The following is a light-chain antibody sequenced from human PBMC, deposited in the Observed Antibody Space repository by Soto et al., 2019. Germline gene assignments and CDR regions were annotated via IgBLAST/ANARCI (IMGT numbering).Light chain of an antibody. CDR3: QQRSSWPPYT. Sequence: EIVLTQSPATLSLSPGERATLSCRASQSVSSYLAWYQQKPGQAPRLLIYDASNRATGIPARFSGSGSGTDFTLTISSIEPEDFAVYYCQQRSSWPPYTFGQGTKLEIK. J-gene: IGKJ2*01. V-gene: IGKV3-11*01. CDR1: QSVSSY. CDR2: DAS.